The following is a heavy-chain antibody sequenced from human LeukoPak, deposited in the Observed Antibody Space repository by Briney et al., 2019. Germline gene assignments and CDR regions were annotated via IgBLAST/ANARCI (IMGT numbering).Heavy chain of an antibody. CDR2: TSWDGGST. CDR3: ATGGYGSGSYLDY. V-gene: IGHV3-43*01. D-gene: IGHD3-10*01. J-gene: IGHJ4*02. Sequence: GGSLRLSCAASGFTFDDYTMHWVRQAPGKGLEWVSLTSWDGGSTYYADSVKGRFTISRDNSKNSLYLQMNSLRTEDTALYYCATGGYGSGSYLDYWGQGTLVTVSS. CDR1: GFTFDDYT.